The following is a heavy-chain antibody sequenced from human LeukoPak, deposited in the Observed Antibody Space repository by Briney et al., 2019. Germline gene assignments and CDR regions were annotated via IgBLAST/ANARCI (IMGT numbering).Heavy chain of an antibody. CDR3: ARHPVDTAMGPFDY. CDR1: GDSISSSY. D-gene: IGHD5-18*01. J-gene: IGHJ4*02. V-gene: IGHV4-59*05. CDR2: IYYSGST. Sequence: SETPSLTCTVSGDSISSSYWSWIRQPAGKGLEWIGSIYYSGSTYYNPSLKSRVTISVDTSKNQFSLKLSSVTAADTAVYYCARHPVDTAMGPFDYWGQGTLVTVSS.